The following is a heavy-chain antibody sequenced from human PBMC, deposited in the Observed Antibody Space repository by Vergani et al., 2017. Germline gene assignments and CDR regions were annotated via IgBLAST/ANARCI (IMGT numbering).Heavy chain of an antibody. CDR2: ISSSSSYI. J-gene: IGHJ4*02. CDR3: ARDLNGDYARH. D-gene: IGHD4-17*01. Sequence: EVQLVESGGGLVKPGGSLRLSCAASGFTFSSYSMNWVLQAPGKGLEWVSSISSSSSYIYYADSVKGRFTISRDNAKNSLYLQMNSLRAEDTAVYYCARDLNGDYARHWGQGTLVTVSS. V-gene: IGHV3-21*01. CDR1: GFTFSSYS.